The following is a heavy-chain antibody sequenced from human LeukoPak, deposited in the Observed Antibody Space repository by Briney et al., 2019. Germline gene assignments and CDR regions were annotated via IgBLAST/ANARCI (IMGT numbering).Heavy chain of an antibody. CDR1: GFPFSRYA. J-gene: IGHJ4*02. CDR2: ISGSDGSR. D-gene: IGHD2/OR15-2a*01. Sequence: PGGPLRLSCAASGFPFSRYAMSWVRQTPERGLEWVSVISGSDGSRYYADSVKGRFTISRDDSRNTVYLQMNNLRAEDTAVYYCAKQVSCDTTTCYSGMPPDYWGQGTLVTVSS. V-gene: IGHV3-23*01. CDR3: AKQVSCDTTTCYSGMPPDY.